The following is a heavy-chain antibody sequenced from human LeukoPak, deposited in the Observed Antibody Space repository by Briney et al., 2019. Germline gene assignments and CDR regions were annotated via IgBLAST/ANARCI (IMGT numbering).Heavy chain of an antibody. J-gene: IGHJ4*02. CDR2: IKEDGSEK. Sequence: GGSLRLSCAASGFTFSNYWMSWVRQAPGKGLEWVANIKEDGSEKYYVDSVKGRFTISRDNAKNSLSLQVNSLSAEDTAVYYCARSRNGYYEDYWGQGTLVTVSS. D-gene: IGHD3-22*01. V-gene: IGHV3-7*01. CDR1: GFTFSNYW. CDR3: ARSRNGYYEDY.